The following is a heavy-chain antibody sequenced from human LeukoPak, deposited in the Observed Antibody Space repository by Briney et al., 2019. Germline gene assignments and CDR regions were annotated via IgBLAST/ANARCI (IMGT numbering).Heavy chain of an antibody. V-gene: IGHV5-51*01. CDR3: ARRHYDFWSGYQNYYYYYYMDV. CDR1: GYSFTSYW. Sequence: GESLRISCKGSGYSFTSYWIGWVRQMPGKGLEWMGIIYPGDSDTRYSPSFQGQVTISADKSISTAYLQWSSLKASDTAMYYCARRHYDFWSGYQNYYYYYYMDVWGKGTTVTVSS. J-gene: IGHJ6*03. CDR2: IYPGDSDT. D-gene: IGHD3-3*01.